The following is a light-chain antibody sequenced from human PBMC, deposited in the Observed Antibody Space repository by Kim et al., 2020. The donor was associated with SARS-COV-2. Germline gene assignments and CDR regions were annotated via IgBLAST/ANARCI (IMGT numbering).Light chain of an antibody. CDR1: DNNVGNEG. CDR2: RNN. Sequence: RQTSTLTCTGYDNNVGNEGAAWLQQHQGHPPKLLSYRNNNRPSGISERFSASRSGSTASLTITGLQPEDEADYYCSAWDNSLPSWIFGGGTKLTVL. CDR3: SAWDNSLPSWI. J-gene: IGLJ3*02. V-gene: IGLV10-54*04.